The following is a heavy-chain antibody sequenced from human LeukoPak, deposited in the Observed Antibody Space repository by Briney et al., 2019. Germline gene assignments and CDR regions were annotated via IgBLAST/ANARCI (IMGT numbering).Heavy chain of an antibody. Sequence: ASVKVSCKASGGTFSSYAISWVRQAPGQGLEWMGGIIPIFGTANYAQKFQGRVTITADESTSTAYMELSSLRSEDTAVYYCARDRVSLGSPYPGASDYWGQGTLVTVSS. V-gene: IGHV1-69*13. CDR2: IIPIFGTA. D-gene: IGHD1-26*01. CDR1: GGTFSSYA. CDR3: ARDRVSLGSPYPGASDY. J-gene: IGHJ4*02.